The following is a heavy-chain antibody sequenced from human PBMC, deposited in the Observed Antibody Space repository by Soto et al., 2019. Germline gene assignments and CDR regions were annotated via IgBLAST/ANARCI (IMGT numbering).Heavy chain of an antibody. V-gene: IGHV1-58*01. D-gene: IGHD6-13*01. J-gene: IGHJ6*02. Sequence: GASVKVSCKASGFTFTSSAVQWVRQARGQRLEWIGWIVVGSGNTNYAQKFQERVTMTRDTSISTAYMELSRLRSDDTAVYYCAREFSSSWFHHGMDVWGQGTTVTVSS. CDR3: AREFSSSWFHHGMDV. CDR2: IVVGSGNT. CDR1: GFTFTSSA.